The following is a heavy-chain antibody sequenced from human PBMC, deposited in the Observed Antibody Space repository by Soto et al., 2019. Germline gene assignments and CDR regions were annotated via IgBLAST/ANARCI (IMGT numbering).Heavy chain of an antibody. Sequence: SETLSLTCTVSCGSISSSSYYWGWIRQPPGKGLEWIGSIYYSGSTYHNPSLKSRVTISVDTSKNQFSLKLSSVTAADTAVYYCARHVDIVVVVAAHLPDWFDPWGQGTLVTVSS. V-gene: IGHV4-39*01. CDR1: CGSISSSSYY. J-gene: IGHJ5*02. D-gene: IGHD2-15*01. CDR3: ARHVDIVVVVAAHLPDWFDP. CDR2: IYYSGST.